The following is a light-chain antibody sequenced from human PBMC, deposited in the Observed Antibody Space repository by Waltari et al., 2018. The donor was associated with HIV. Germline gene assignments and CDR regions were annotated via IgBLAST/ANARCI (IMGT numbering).Light chain of an antibody. V-gene: IGKV1-NL1*01. CDR2: GAS. Sequence: DIQVTQSPSSLYASVGDKVIITCRASRAISDSLAWYQQKPGRAPKRLVYGASRLASGVPSRFTGSGSGTIYSLTIGCLQPDDFASYYCQQYVSSPVTFGQGTKV. CDR3: QQYVSSPVT. J-gene: IGKJ2*01. CDR1: RAISDS.